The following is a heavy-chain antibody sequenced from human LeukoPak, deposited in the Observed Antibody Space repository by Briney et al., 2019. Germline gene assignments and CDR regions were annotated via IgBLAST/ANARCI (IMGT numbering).Heavy chain of an antibody. J-gene: IGHJ4*02. D-gene: IGHD5-24*01. V-gene: IGHV4-59*01. Sequence: SGTLSLTSTVSGGSISSYYWNWIRQPPGKGLEWIGYIYYSGSSGSTNYNPSLRSRVTTSADTSKNQFSLKMTSVTAADTAVYYCAGGGDGYQTRFDYWGQGTLLSVSS. CDR1: GGSISSYY. CDR2: IYYSGSSGST. CDR3: AGGGDGYQTRFDY.